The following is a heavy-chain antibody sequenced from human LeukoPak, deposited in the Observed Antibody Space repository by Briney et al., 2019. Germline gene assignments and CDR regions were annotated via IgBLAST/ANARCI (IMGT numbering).Heavy chain of an antibody. CDR1: GGSISDYY. J-gene: IGHJ3*02. CDR2: IYTSGST. CDR3: ARQGPTFGVVISDAFDI. V-gene: IGHV4-4*09. Sequence: SETLSLTCTVSGGSISDYYWSWIRQPPGKGPEWIGYIYTSGSTNYNPSLKSRVTISVDTSKNQFSLKLSSVTAADTAVYYCARQGPTFGVVISDAFDIWGQGTMVTVSS. D-gene: IGHD3-3*01.